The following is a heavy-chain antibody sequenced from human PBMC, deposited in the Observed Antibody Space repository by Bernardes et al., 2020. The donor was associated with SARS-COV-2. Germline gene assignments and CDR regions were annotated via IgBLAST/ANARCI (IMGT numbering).Heavy chain of an antibody. CDR1: GGSISSSSYY. V-gene: IGHV4-39*01. CDR2: IYYSGST. D-gene: IGHD2-2*01. J-gene: IGHJ6*02. CDR3: ARLRTGYCSSTSCYYYYYGMDV. Sequence: SETLCLTCTVSGGSISSSSYYWGWIRQPPGQGLEWIGSIYYSGSTYYNPSLKRLVTISVDTSKNQFSLKLSTVTAADTAVYYWARLRTGYCSSTSCYYYYYGMDVWGQGTTVTVSS.